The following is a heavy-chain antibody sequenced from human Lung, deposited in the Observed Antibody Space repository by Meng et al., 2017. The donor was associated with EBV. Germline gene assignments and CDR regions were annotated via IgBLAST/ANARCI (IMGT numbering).Heavy chain of an antibody. CDR3: ARVEVGITSGDY. V-gene: IGHV1-18*01. J-gene: IGHJ4*02. D-gene: IGHD1-26*01. CDR2: INAYNGDT. Sequence: QAQCVRSGGGVKRPGASVTVSCKASGYTFTNYGITWVRQAPGQGLEWMGWINAYNGDTNYAQTLQGRVTMTTDTSTSTAYMELRSLRSDDTAVYYCARVEVGITSGDYWGQGTLVTVSS. CDR1: GYTFTNYG.